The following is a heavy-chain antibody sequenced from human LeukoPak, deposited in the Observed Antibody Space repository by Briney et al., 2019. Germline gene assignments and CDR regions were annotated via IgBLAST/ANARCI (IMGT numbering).Heavy chain of an antibody. V-gene: IGHV4-61*02. J-gene: IGHJ6*03. CDR2: IYTSGST. CDR3: ARIDYDILTGYYLPGFENYYYYMDV. Sequence: SETLSLTCTVSGGSISSGSYYWSWIRQPAGKGLEWIGRIYTSGSTNYNPSLKSRVTISVDTSKNQFFLKLSSVTAADTAVYYCARIDYDILTGYYLPGFENYYYYMDVWGKGTTVTISS. D-gene: IGHD3-9*01. CDR1: GGSISSGSYY.